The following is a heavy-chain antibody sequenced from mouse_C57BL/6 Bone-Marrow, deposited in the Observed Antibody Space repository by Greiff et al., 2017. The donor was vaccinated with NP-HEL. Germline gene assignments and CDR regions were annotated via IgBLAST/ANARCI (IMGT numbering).Heavy chain of an antibody. V-gene: IGHV1-22*01. CDR3: GRGGKLRRTGFAY. J-gene: IGHJ3*01. D-gene: IGHD2-4*01. CDR1: GYTFTDYN. CDR2: INPSNGGT. Sequence: VQLQQSGPELVKPGASVKMTCKASGYTFTDYNMHWVKQSHGKSLEWIGYINPSNGGTSYNQKFKGKATLTVNKSSSTAYMELRSLTSEDSAVYYCGRGGKLRRTGFAYWGQGTLVTVAA.